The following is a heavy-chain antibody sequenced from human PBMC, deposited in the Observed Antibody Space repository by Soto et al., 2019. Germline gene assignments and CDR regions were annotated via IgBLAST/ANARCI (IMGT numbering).Heavy chain of an antibody. J-gene: IGHJ4*02. V-gene: IGHV3-30-3*01. CDR2: ISYDGSNK. Sequence: QVQLVESGGGVVQPGRSLRLSCAASGFTFSSYAMHWVRQAPGKGLEWVAVISYDGSNKYYADSVKGRFTISRDNSKKTLYLQMNSLRAEDTAVYYCARDPPGYWGQGTLVTVSS. CDR1: GFTFSSYA. CDR3: ARDPPGY.